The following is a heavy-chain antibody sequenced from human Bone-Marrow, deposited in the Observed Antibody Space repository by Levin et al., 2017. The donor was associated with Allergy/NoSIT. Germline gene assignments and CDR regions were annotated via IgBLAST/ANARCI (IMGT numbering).Heavy chain of an antibody. CDR1: GFTFNLYW. CDR2: IEKDGNEM. CDR3: GTDVGIAVADRNY. V-gene: IGHV3-7*01. Sequence: ASVKVSCAASGFTFNLYWMNWIRQAPGKGLEWVANIEKDGNEMHYVDSVEGRFTISRDNAKNVLYLEMSSLRVEDTALYYCGTDVGIAVADRNYWGQGVLVTASS. J-gene: IGHJ4*02. D-gene: IGHD6-19*01.